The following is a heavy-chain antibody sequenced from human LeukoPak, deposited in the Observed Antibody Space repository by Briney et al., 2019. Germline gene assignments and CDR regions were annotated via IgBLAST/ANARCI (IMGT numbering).Heavy chain of an antibody. V-gene: IGHV1-69*13. D-gene: IGHD1-26*01. CDR3: AREGMVGATYSFDY. J-gene: IGHJ4*02. CDR2: IIPIFGTA. Sequence: ASVKVSCKASGGTFSSYAISRVRQAPGQGLEWMGGIIPIFGTANYAQKFQGRVTITADESTSTAYMELSSLRSEDTAVYYCAREGMVGATYSFDYWGQGTLVTVSS. CDR1: GGTFSSYA.